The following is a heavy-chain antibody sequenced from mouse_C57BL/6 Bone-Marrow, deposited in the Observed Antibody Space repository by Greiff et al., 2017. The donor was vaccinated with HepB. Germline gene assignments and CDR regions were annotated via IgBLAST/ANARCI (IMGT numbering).Heavy chain of an antibody. V-gene: IGHV1-7*01. CDR2: INPSTGYT. J-gene: IGHJ4*01. Sequence: VQLQHSGAELAKPGASVKMSCKASGYTFTSYWMHWVKQRPGQGLEWIGYINPSTGYTEYNQKFKDKATLTADKSSSTAYMQLSSLTSEDSAVYYCARLYYGSRSYAMDYWGQGTSVTVSS. CDR3: ARLYYGSRSYAMDY. D-gene: IGHD1-1*01. CDR1: GYTFTSYW.